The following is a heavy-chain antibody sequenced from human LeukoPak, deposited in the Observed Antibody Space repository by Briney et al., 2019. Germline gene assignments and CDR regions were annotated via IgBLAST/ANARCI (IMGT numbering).Heavy chain of an antibody. CDR3: ARSRSGYSYDHAAFEI. J-gene: IGHJ3*02. D-gene: IGHD5-18*01. CDR2: IYSGGST. Sequence: TGGSLRLSCAASGFTVSSNYMSWVRQAPGKGLEWVSVIYSGGSTYYADSVKGRFTISRDNSKNTLYLQMNSLRAEDTAVYYCARSRSGYSYDHAAFEIWGQGTLVTVSS. CDR1: GFTVSSNY. V-gene: IGHV3-53*01.